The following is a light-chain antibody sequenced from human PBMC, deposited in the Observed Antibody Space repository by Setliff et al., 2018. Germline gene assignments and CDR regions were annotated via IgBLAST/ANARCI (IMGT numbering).Light chain of an antibody. CDR3: SSYTSSSTFVL. V-gene: IGLV2-14*01. Sequence: QSALTQPASVSGSPGQTITISCTGTSSDIGIYNYVSWYQQYPDKAPKLLIYDVINRPSGVSYRFSGSKSGNTASLTISGLQAEDEGVYYCSSYTSSSTFVLFGGGTKVTVL. CDR1: SSDIGIYNY. J-gene: IGLJ2*01. CDR2: DVI.